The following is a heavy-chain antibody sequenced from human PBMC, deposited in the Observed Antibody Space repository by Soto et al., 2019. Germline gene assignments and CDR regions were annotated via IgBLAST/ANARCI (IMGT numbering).Heavy chain of an antibody. CDR1: GDSVNSNNVY. V-gene: IGHV4-39*07. D-gene: IGHD3-3*01. J-gene: IGHJ6*03. CDR2: VYYSGIT. Sequence: PSETLSLTCTVSGDSVNSNNVYWGWVRQPPGRRLELIGNVYYSGITYYNPALESRVTISVDTSKNQFSLKLSSVTAADTAVYYCARAHDFWSGYPKYNYYYYMDVWGKGTTVTVSS. CDR3: ARAHDFWSGYPKYNYYYYMDV.